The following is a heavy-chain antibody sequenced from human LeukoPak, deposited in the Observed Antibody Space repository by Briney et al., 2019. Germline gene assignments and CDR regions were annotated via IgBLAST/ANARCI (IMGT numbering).Heavy chain of an antibody. D-gene: IGHD2-15*01. CDR1: GFTFSSYW. CDR2: ISSSSSYI. V-gene: IGHV3-21*01. J-gene: IGHJ6*02. CDR3: ARDPAGCSGGSCYSEAYYYYYGMDV. Sequence: GGSLRLSCVASGFTFSSYWMNWVRQAPGKGLEWVSSISSSSSYIYYADSVKGRFTISRDNAKNSLYLQMNSLRAEDTAVYYCARDPAGCSGGSCYSEAYYYYYGMDVWGQGTTVTVSS.